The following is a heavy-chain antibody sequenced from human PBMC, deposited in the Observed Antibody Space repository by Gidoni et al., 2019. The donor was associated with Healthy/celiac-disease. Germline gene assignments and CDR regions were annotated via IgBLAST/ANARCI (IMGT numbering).Heavy chain of an antibody. CDR2: INHSGST. D-gene: IGHD5-18*01. J-gene: IGHJ3*02. CDR1: GGSFSGYY. CDR3: ARERGYRADAFDI. Sequence: QVQLQQWGAGLLKPSETLSLTCAVYGGSFSGYYWSWIRQPPGKGLEWIGEINHSGSTNYNPSLKSRVTISVDTSKNQFSLKLSSVTAADTAVYYCARERGYRADAFDIWGQGTMVTVSS. V-gene: IGHV4-34*01.